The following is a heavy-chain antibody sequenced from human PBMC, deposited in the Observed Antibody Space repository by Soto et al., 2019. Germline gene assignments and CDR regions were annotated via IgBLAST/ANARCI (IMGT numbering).Heavy chain of an antibody. Sequence: ASVKVSCKASGGTFSSYTISWVRQAPGQGLEWMGRIIPILGIANYAQKFQGRVTITADKSTSTAYMELSSLRSEDTAVYYCARSRLTSSSISWYVTGRYGMSVCGQRSTDTVS. CDR3: ARSRLTSSSISWYVTGRYGMSV. CDR1: GGTFSSYT. D-gene: IGHD6-13*01. J-gene: IGHJ6*02. V-gene: IGHV1-69*02. CDR2: IIPILGIA.